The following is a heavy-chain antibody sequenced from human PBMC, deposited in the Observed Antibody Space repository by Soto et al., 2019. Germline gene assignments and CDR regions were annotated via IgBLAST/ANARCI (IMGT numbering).Heavy chain of an antibody. J-gene: IGHJ4*02. CDR2: IYWDDDK. Sequence: QITLKESGPTLVKPTQTLTLTCTFSGFSLNTSGVGVGWIRQPPGKALEWLALIYWDDDKRYSPSLKSRLTITKDTSKNQVVLTMTNMDPVDTSTYYCAHRPYGDYPIDYWGQGTLVTVSS. D-gene: IGHD4-17*01. CDR1: GFSLNTSGVG. CDR3: AHRPYGDYPIDY. V-gene: IGHV2-5*02.